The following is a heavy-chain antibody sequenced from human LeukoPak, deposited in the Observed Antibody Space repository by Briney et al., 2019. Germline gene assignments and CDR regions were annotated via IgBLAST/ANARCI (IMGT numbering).Heavy chain of an antibody. CDR3: ARDFSGEWERVTGWWLDP. J-gene: IGHJ5*02. CDR1: GYTFGTHW. Sequence: ASVKVSCKASGYTFGTHWMHWVRQAPGQGLEWMGIINPSGDFRSYAQKFKGRVTVTRDMSTRTVYMELSDLRPDDTAVYYCARDFSGEWERVTGWWLDPWGQGTPVIVSS. V-gene: IGHV1-46*01. CDR2: INPSGDFR. D-gene: IGHD3-16*01.